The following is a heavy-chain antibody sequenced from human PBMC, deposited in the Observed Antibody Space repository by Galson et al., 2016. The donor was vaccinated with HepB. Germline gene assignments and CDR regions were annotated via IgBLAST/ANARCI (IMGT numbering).Heavy chain of an antibody. D-gene: IGHD3-22*01. J-gene: IGHJ4*02. Sequence: SLRLSCAASGFTFTNHAMSWVRQAPGKGLEWVSTIRGRGDNIYYADSVKGRFTISRDNSKNTLFPQMNSLRAEDTAVYYCAKGRNYYDNSGYFADWGQGTLVTASS. CDR2: IRGRGDNI. CDR1: GFTFTNHA. V-gene: IGHV3-23*01. CDR3: AKGRNYYDNSGYFAD.